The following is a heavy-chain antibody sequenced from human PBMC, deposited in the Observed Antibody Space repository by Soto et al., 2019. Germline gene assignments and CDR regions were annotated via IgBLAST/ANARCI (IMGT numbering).Heavy chain of an antibody. Sequence: SETLSLTCTVSGGSISSSTYYWGWIRQPPGEGLQWIGSIYYSGSTYYNPSLKSRVTISVDTSRNQFSLKLKSVTAADSAVYYCATHYYDQIWGTYSPWYFDYWAQGTLVTVSS. CDR2: IYYSGST. J-gene: IGHJ4*02. V-gene: IGHV4-39*01. D-gene: IGHD3-16*01. CDR1: GGSISSSTYY. CDR3: ATHYYDQIWGTYSPWYFDY.